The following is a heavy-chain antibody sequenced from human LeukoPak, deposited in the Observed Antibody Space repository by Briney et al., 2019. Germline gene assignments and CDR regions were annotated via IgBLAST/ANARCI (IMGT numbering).Heavy chain of an antibody. V-gene: IGHV1-18*01. CDR2: ISAYKGNT. CDR3: ASTSIRDGERGEFDY. CDR1: GYTFTSYG. Sequence: ASVKVSCKASGYTFTSYGISWVRQAPGQGLEWMGWISAYKGNTSSAQKLQGRVTMTTDTSTSTAYMELRSLRSDDTAVYYCASTSIRDGERGEFDYWGQGTLVTVSS. D-gene: IGHD3-10*01. J-gene: IGHJ4*02.